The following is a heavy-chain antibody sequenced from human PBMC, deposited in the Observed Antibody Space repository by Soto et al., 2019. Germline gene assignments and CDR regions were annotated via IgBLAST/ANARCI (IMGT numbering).Heavy chain of an antibody. J-gene: IGHJ3*02. CDR3: ARRIGTNFIDAFDI. D-gene: IGHD1-1*01. CDR2: IYPGDSDT. V-gene: IGHV5-51*01. CDR1: GYSFTSYW. Sequence: GASLKISCXGSGYSFTSYWIGWVRQMPGKGLERMGIIYPGDSDTRYSPSFQGQVTISADKSISTAYLQWSSLKDSDTAMYYCARRIGTNFIDAFDIWGQGTMVTVSS.